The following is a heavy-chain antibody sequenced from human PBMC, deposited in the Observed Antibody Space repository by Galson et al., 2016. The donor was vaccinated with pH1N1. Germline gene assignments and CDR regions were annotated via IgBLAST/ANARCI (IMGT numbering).Heavy chain of an antibody. CDR2: INRNSRNI. CDR3: AREGIKVFGVSV. V-gene: IGHV3-21*01. CDR1: GFIFSSSS. J-gene: IGHJ6*02. Sequence: SLRLSCAGSGFIFSSSSMNWVRQAPGKGLEWVSSINRNSRNIFYAESVKGRFTTSRDNAKNSLYLQMDSLRAEDTGVYYCAREGIKVFGVSVWGQGTTVTVSS. D-gene: IGHD3-3*01.